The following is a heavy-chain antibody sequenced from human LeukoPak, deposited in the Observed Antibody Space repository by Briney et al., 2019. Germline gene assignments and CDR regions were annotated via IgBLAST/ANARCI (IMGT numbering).Heavy chain of an antibody. Sequence: QSGGSLRLSCAASGFTFSSYAMSWVRQAPGKGLEWISGISNSGDTTYDADSVKGRFTISRDNSKNTLYLQMNSLRAEDTAVYYCAKEGSSGWYGIDYWGQGTLVTVSS. J-gene: IGHJ4*02. CDR3: AKEGSSGWYGIDY. D-gene: IGHD6-19*01. CDR1: GFTFSSYA. CDR2: ISNSGDTT. V-gene: IGHV3-23*01.